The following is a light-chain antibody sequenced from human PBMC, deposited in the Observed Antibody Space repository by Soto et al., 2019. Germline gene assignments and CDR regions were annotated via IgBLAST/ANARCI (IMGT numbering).Light chain of an antibody. J-gene: IGKJ1*01. CDR1: QSLLHSDGKTY. CDR3: LQTKQLPLT. V-gene: IGKV2D-29*01. Sequence: EIVLTQTPLSLSVTPGQPASISCKSSQSLLHSDGKTYLYWYLQRPGQPPQLLIYEVSNRLSGVPDRFSGSGSGTDFTLEISRVEAEDVGLYSCLQTKQLPLTFGHGTKVEVK. CDR2: EVS.